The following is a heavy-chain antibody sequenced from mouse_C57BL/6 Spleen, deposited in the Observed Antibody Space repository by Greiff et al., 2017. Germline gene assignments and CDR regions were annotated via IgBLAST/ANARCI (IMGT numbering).Heavy chain of an antibody. V-gene: IGHV5-4*03. Sequence: EVKLVESGGGLVKPGGSLKLSCAASGFTFSSYAMSWVRQTPEKRLEWVATISDGGSYTYYPDNVKGRFTISRDNAKNNLYLQMSHLKSEDTAMYYGARKTTVAYFDYWGQGTTLTVSS. CDR2: ISDGGSYT. J-gene: IGHJ2*01. CDR3: ARKTTVAYFDY. D-gene: IGHD1-1*01. CDR1: GFTFSSYA.